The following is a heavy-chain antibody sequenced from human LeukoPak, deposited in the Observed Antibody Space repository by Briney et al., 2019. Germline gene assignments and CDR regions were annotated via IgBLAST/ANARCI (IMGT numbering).Heavy chain of an antibody. CDR1: GFTFSSYG. CDR2: IRYDGTNT. CDR3: ARGIVVVTAGGAFDI. D-gene: IGHD2-21*02. Sequence: PGGSLRLSCAASGFTFSSYGMHWVRQAPGKGLEWVAFIRYDGTNTYYADSVKGRFTISRDNSKNTLYLQMNSLRAEDTAVYYCARGIVVVTAGGAFDIWGQGTMVTVSS. J-gene: IGHJ3*02. V-gene: IGHV3-30*02.